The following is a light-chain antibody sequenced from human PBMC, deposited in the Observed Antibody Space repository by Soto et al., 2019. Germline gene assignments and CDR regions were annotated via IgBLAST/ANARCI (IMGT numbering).Light chain of an antibody. CDR2: AIS. Sequence: ETVLTQSPATLSLSPGEKATLSCRASQSISKYLAWYHQKPGQSPRLLIYAISNRPGGIPDRFSGSGSGTDFTLTINRLEPEDFAVYFCQQYETSPYNFGQGTKLEIK. J-gene: IGKJ2*01. V-gene: IGKV3-20*01. CDR1: QSISKY. CDR3: QQYETSPYN.